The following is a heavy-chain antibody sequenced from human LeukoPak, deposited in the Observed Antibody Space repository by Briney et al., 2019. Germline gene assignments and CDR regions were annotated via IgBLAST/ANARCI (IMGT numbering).Heavy chain of an antibody. V-gene: IGHV4-61*05. CDR3: ARATPTRANYYYYMDV. CDR2: IYYSGST. CDR1: GGSISSSSYY. J-gene: IGHJ6*03. Sequence: SETLSLTCTVSGGSISSSSYYWGWIRQPPGKGLEWIGYIYYSGSTNYNPSLKSRVTISVDTSKNQFSLNLSSVTAADTAVYYCARATPTRANYYYYMDVWGKGTTVTVSS.